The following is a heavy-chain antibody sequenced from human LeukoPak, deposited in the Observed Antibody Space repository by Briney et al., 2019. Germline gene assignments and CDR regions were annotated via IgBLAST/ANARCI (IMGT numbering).Heavy chain of an antibody. CDR3: ARASLHSKTYYFDY. D-gene: IGHD2-15*01. CDR1: GASISSTSYY. Sequence: SETLSLTCTVSGASISSTSYYWGWIRQPPGKGLEWIGSTYYRGTTYYNPSLKSRVTISVDTSKNQFSLQLSSVTAADTAVYYCARASLHSKTYYFDYWGQGTLVTVSS. CDR2: TYYRGTT. J-gene: IGHJ4*02. V-gene: IGHV4-39*07.